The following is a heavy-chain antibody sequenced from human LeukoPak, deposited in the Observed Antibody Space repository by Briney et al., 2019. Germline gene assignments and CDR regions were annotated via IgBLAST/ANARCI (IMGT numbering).Heavy chain of an antibody. Sequence: ASVKVSCKASGYTFTSYAMHWVRQAPGQRLEWMGWISAYNGNTNYAQKLQGRVTMTTDTSTSTAYMELRSLRSDDTAVYYCAREYYYDRFNWFDPWGQGTLVTVSS. J-gene: IGHJ5*02. D-gene: IGHD3-22*01. CDR1: GYTFTSYA. CDR3: AREYYYDRFNWFDP. V-gene: IGHV1-18*01. CDR2: ISAYNGNT.